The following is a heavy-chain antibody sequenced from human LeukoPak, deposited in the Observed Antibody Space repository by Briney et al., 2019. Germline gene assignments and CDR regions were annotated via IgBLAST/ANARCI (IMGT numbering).Heavy chain of an antibody. Sequence: GGSLRLSCAASGFTFSSYAMHWVRQAPGKGLEWVAVISYDGSNKYYADSAKGRFTISRDNSKNTLYLQMNSLRAEDTAVYYCAREASLSGYYDYWGQGTLVTVSS. CDR3: AREASLSGYYDY. CDR2: ISYDGSNK. CDR1: GFTFSSYA. V-gene: IGHV3-30-3*01. D-gene: IGHD3-22*01. J-gene: IGHJ4*02.